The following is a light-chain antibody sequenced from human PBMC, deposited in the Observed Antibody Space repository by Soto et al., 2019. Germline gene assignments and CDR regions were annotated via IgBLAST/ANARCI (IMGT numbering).Light chain of an antibody. CDR2: GAY. J-gene: IGKJ2*01. V-gene: IGKV3-20*01. CDR3: QQYGGVPYT. CDR1: ESIKRDQ. Sequence: EIVLTQSPGNLSLSPGHIATLSCRASESIKRDQLVWYQQKLGQAPRLLIYGAYSGATVIPDRFSGSGSGTDCTLTISKREPEDFAVYYCQQYGGVPYTFGQGTKLEI.